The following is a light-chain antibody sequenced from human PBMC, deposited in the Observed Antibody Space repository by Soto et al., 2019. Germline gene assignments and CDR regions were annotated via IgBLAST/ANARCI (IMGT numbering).Light chain of an antibody. J-gene: IGKJ1*01. CDR2: DAS. CDR1: QSVSSY. CDR3: EQYGSSPRT. Sequence: EIVLTQSPGTLSLSPGERATLSCRASQSVSSYLAWYQQKPGQTPRLLIYDASTRATGIPDRFSGSGSGTDFTLTISRLEPEDSAVYYCEQYGSSPRTFGQGTKVDIK. V-gene: IGKV3-20*01.